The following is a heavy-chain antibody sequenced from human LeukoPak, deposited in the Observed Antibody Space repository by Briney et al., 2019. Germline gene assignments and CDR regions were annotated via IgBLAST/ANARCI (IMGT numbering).Heavy chain of an antibody. CDR2: IDSSDSYT. CDR3: AIPTVAGLLFDY. Sequence: GESLKISCKGSGYSFTSYWISWVRQMPGKGLEWMGRIDSSDSYTNYSLSFQGHVTISADKSISAAYPQWRSLKTSDTAMYYCAIPTVAGLLFDYWGQGTLVTVSS. J-gene: IGHJ4*02. V-gene: IGHV5-10-1*01. D-gene: IGHD6-19*01. CDR1: GYSFTSYW.